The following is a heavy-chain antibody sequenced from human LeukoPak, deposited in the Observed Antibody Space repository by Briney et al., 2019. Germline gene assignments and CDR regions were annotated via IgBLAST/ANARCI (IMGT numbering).Heavy chain of an antibody. CDR3: SSGTLNRDSLGY. V-gene: IGHV3-15*01. J-gene: IGHJ4*02. Sequence: PGGSLRLSCAASGIIFTNAWMSWVRQAPGKGLEWVGRIKSKPDGGAIDYAAPVKGRFTISRDESQNTVSLHMNSLKTEDTAAYYCSSGTLNRDSLGYWGQGTLVTVSS. CDR2: IKSKPDGGAI. CDR1: GIIFTNAW. D-gene: IGHD1/OR15-1a*01.